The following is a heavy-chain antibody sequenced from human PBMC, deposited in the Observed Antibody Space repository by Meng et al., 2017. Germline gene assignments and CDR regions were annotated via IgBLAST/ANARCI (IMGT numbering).Heavy chain of an antibody. CDR2: IYYSGST. Sequence: LQSQESGPGLAKPSETLSLTCTVSGGSISSSSYYWGWIRQPPGKGLEWIGSIYYSGSTYYNPSLKSRVTISVDTSKNQFSLKLSSVTAADTAVYYCARVMMTTVPYANYWGQGTLVTVSS. CDR3: ARVMMTTVPYANY. D-gene: IGHD4-17*01. V-gene: IGHV4-39*07. CDR1: GGSISSSSYY. J-gene: IGHJ4*02.